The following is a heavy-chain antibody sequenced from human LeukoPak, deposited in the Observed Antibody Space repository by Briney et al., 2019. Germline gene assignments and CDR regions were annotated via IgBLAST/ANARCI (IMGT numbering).Heavy chain of an antibody. J-gene: IGHJ3*02. CDR3: TTLSGSDAFDI. Sequence: PGGSLRLSCAASGFTSSSYGMHWVRQAPGKGLKWVGRIKSKTDGGTTDYAAPVKGRFTISRDDSKNTLYLQMNSMKTEDTAVYYCTTLSGSDAFDIWGQGTMVTVSS. CDR2: IKSKTDGGTT. D-gene: IGHD1-26*01. CDR1: GFTSSSYG. V-gene: IGHV3-15*01.